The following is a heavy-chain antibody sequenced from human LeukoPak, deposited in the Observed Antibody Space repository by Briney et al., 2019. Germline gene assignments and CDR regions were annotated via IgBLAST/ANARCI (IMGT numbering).Heavy chain of an antibody. J-gene: IGHJ4*02. Sequence: SETLSLTCAVYGGSFSGYYWSWIRQPPGKGLEWIGEINHSGSTNYNPSLKSRVTISVDTSKNQFSLKLSSVTAADTAVYYCARTMLRRVTHHYWGQGTLVTVSS. V-gene: IGHV4-34*01. CDR2: INHSGST. D-gene: IGHD2-2*01. CDR1: GGSFSGYY. CDR3: ARTMLRRVTHHY.